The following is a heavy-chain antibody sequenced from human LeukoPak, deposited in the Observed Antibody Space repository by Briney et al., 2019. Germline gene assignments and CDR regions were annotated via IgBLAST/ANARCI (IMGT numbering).Heavy chain of an antibody. Sequence: SETLSLTCTVSGGSIGSYYWSWIRQPPGKGLEWIGSIYYSGSTYYNPSLKSRVTISVDTSKNQFSLKLSSVTAADTAVYYCARDAVYGGNYFWGQGTLVTVSS. CDR3: ARDAVYGGNYF. J-gene: IGHJ4*02. V-gene: IGHV4-59*12. CDR1: GGSIGSYY. CDR2: IYYSGST. D-gene: IGHD4-23*01.